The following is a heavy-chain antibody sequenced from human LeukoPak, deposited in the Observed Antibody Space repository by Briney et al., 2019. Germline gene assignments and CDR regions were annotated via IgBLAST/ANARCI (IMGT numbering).Heavy chain of an antibody. J-gene: IGHJ4*02. D-gene: IGHD3-10*01. Sequence: GGSLRFSCAASGFTFSDYYLSWIRQGPGKGLEWVSYISRSGSSIYYADSVKGRFTISRDNAKNSLYLQMNSLRAEETAVYYCARDPRGGSGSYSVDWGQGTLVTVSS. CDR2: ISRSGSSI. CDR1: GFTFSDYY. V-gene: IGHV3-11*01. CDR3: ARDPRGGSGSYSVD.